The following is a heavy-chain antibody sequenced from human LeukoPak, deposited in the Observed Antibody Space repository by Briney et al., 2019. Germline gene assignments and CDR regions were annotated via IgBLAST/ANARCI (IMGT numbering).Heavy chain of an antibody. Sequence: PSETLSLTCAVYGGSFSGYYWSWMRQPPGKGLEWIGEINHSGSTNYNPSLRSRVTISVDTSKNQFSLKLSSVTAADTAVYYCARGRWFGELIIYYYYMDVWGKGTTVTVSS. CDR3: ARGRWFGELIIYYYYMDV. CDR1: GGSFSGYY. CDR2: INHSGST. V-gene: IGHV4-34*01. D-gene: IGHD3-10*01. J-gene: IGHJ6*03.